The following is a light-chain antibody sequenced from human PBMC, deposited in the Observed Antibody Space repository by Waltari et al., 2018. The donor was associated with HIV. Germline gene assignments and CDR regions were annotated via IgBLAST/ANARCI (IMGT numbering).Light chain of an antibody. CDR3: SSYTTDSTLV. CDR2: EVT. CDR1: SSDGGGYKS. V-gene: IGLV2-14*01. Sequence: QSALPQPATVSGSPGQSITISCTGPSSDGGGYKSVSWYHHLPGNAPKLMIYEVTTRPSGVSDRFSGSKSGNTASLTISGLQAEDEADYYCSSYTTDSTLVFGAGTKLTVL. J-gene: IGLJ3*02.